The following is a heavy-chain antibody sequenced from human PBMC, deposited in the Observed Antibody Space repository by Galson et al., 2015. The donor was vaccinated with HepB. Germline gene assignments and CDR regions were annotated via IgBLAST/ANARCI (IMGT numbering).Heavy chain of an antibody. V-gene: IGHV3-23*01. CDR3: AKADYGDYGVFDI. CDR2: ISGSGGST. D-gene: IGHD4-17*01. CDR1: GFTFSSYA. Sequence: SLRLSCAASGFTFSSYAMSWVRQAPGKGLEWVSAISGSGGSTYYADSVKGRFTISRDNSKNTLYLQMNSLRAEDTAVYYCAKADYGDYGVFDIWGQGTMVTVSS. J-gene: IGHJ3*02.